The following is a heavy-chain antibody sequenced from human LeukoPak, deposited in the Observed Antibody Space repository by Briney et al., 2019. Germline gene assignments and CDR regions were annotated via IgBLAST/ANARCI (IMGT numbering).Heavy chain of an antibody. CDR1: GFTFSSYA. J-gene: IGHJ4*02. V-gene: IGHV3-20*04. CDR2: INWNGGRT. D-gene: IGHD3-22*01. Sequence: GGSLRLSCAASGFTFSSYAMSWVRQAPGKGLEWVSGINWNGGRTGYADSVKGRFTISRDNAKNSLYLQMNSLRAEDTALYYCARGDSRFGYWGQGTLVTVSS. CDR3: ARGDSRFGY.